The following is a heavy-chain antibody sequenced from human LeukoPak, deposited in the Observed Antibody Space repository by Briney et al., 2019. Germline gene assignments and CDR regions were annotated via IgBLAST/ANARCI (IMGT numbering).Heavy chain of an antibody. Sequence: GASVKVSCKVSGYTLTELSMHWVRQAPGKGLEWMGGFDPEDGETIYAQKFQGRVTMTEDTSTDTAYMELSSLRSEDTAVCYCATLTKDYDYVWGSYRYRVGLPDYWGQGTLVTVSS. J-gene: IGHJ4*02. V-gene: IGHV1-24*01. D-gene: IGHD3-16*02. CDR1: GYTLTELS. CDR2: FDPEDGET. CDR3: ATLTKDYDYVWGSYRYRVGLPDY.